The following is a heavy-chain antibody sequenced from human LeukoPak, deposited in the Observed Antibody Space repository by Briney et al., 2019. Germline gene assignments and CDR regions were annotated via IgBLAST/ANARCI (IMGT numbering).Heavy chain of an antibody. CDR2: IKSKTDGGTT. D-gene: IGHD3-22*01. Sequence: PGGSLRLSCAASGFTFSNAWMNWVRQAPGKGLEWGGRIKSKTDGGTTDYAAPVKGRFTISRDDSKNTLYLQMNSLKTEDTAVYYCTTRHSYDSSGSDIWGQGTMVTVSS. V-gene: IGHV3-15*01. CDR3: TTRHSYDSSGSDI. CDR1: GFTFSNAW. J-gene: IGHJ3*02.